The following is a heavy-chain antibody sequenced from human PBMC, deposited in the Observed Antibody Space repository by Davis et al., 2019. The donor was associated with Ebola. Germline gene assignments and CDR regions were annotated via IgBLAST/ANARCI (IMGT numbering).Heavy chain of an antibody. CDR3: ARDDCTNGVCYIEYWYFDL. D-gene: IGHD2-8*01. V-gene: IGHV3-21*01. CDR2: ISSSSSYK. CDR1: GFTFSRYT. J-gene: IGHJ2*01. Sequence: PGGSLRLSCAASGFTFSRYTMNWVRQAPGKGLEWVSSISSSSSYKYYADSVKGRFTISRDNAKNSLYLQMNSLRAEDTAVYYCARDDCTNGVCYIEYWYFDLWGRGTLVTVSS.